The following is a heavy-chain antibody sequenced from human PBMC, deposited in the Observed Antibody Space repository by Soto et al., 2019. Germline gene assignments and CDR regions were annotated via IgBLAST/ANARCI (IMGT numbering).Heavy chain of an antibody. V-gene: IGHV3-73*02. CDR1: GFTLSGSA. D-gene: IGHD1-26*01. CDR3: TRSGGSYSFGY. CDR2: IRSKTHNYAT. Sequence: EVQLVESGGGLVQPGESLKLSCAASGFTLSGSAMHWVRQASGKGLEWVGRIRSKTHNYATDYIASVKGRFTMSRDDSNNTAYLQMNGLKTDDTAVYYCTRSGGSYSFGYWGQGTLVTVSS. J-gene: IGHJ4*02.